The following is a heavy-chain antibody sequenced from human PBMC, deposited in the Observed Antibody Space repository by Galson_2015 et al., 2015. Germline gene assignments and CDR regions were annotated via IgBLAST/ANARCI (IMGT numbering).Heavy chain of an antibody. Sequence: SLRLSCAASGFTFGSYAMSWVRQAPGKGLEWVSAISGSGGSTYYADSVKGRFTISRDNSKNTLYLQMNSLRAEDTAVYYCAKDEGVVPAAAEFDYWGQGTLVTVSS. D-gene: IGHD2-2*01. J-gene: IGHJ4*02. CDR1: GFTFGSYA. CDR2: ISGSGGST. V-gene: IGHV3-23*01. CDR3: AKDEGVVPAAAEFDY.